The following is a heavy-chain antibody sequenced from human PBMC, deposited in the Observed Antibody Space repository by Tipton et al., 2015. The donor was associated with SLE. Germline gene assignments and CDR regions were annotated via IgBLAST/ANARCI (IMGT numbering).Heavy chain of an antibody. CDR2: FHTGWGT. J-gene: IGHJ4*02. D-gene: IGHD6-19*01. CDR3: AREGTSSGWGPFGY. CDR1: GVPINSYD. Sequence: TLSLTCTVSGVPINSYDWSWIRQPAGKGLEWIGRFHTGWGTNYNPSLNSRVTMSLDTSKNQVSLTMISVTAADTAVYYCAREGTSSGWGPFGYWGQEVLVTVSS. V-gene: IGHV4-4*07.